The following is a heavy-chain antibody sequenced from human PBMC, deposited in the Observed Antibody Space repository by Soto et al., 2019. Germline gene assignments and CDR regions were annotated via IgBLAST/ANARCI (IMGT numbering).Heavy chain of an antibody. CDR1: GGSISSSSYY. CDR3: ARRRDDYGDIFDY. J-gene: IGHJ4*02. D-gene: IGHD4-17*01. CDR2: IYYSGST. V-gene: IGHV4-39*01. Sequence: PSETLSLTCTVSGGSISSSSYYWGWIRQPPGKGLVWIGSIYYSGSTYYNPSLKSRVTISVDTSKNQFSLKLSSVTAADTAVYYCARRRDDYGDIFDYWGQGTLVTVSS.